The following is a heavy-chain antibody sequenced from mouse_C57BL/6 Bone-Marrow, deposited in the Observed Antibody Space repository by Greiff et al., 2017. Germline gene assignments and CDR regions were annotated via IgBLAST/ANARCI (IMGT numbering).Heavy chain of an antibody. CDR2: MHPNGGSP. V-gene: IGHV1-64*01. J-gene: IGHJ4*01. CDR3: ARSYDYDYYTMDY. CDR1: GYTFTNYW. D-gene: IGHD2-4*01. Sequence: QVQLQQPGAELVKPGASVKLSCKASGYTFTNYWMHWVKQRPGQGLEWIGMMHPNGGSPDYNEKFKSEATLSVDKSSRTAYMELSSLTSEDSAVYYCARSYDYDYYTMDYWGKGTAVTVSS.